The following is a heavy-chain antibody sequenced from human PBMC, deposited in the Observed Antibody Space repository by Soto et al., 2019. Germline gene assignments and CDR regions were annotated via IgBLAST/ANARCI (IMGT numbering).Heavy chain of an antibody. D-gene: IGHD1-20*01. Sequence: SVKVSCKASGFTFTSSAMQWVRQARGQRPEWIGWIVVGSGNTNYAQKFQERVTITRDMSTSTAYMELSSLRSEDTAVYYCVADKWNDPGGWFDPWGQGTLVTVS. V-gene: IGHV1-58*02. J-gene: IGHJ5*02. CDR3: VADKWNDPGGWFDP. CDR1: GFTFTSSA. CDR2: IVVGSGNT.